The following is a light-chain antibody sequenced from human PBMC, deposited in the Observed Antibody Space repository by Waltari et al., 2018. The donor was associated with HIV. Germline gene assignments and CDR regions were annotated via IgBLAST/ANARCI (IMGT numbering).Light chain of an antibody. CDR2: EVS. CDR1: SSDVGGYNY. Sequence: QSALTQPPSASGSHGQSVTIPCTGTSSDVGGYNYVSWYQQHPGKAPKLMIYEVSKRPSGVPDRFSGSKSGNTASLTVSGLQVEDEADYYCSAYAGSSNVLFGGGTKLTVL. CDR3: SAYAGSSNVL. V-gene: IGLV2-8*01. J-gene: IGLJ2*01.